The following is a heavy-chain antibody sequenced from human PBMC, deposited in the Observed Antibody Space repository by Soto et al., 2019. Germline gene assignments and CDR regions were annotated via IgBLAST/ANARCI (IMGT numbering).Heavy chain of an antibody. CDR1: GGSISSSSYY. CDR2: IYYSGST. V-gene: IGHV4-39*01. CDR3: ARHGGPYYDILPGYYWTAGTGWFDP. D-gene: IGHD3-9*01. J-gene: IGHJ5*02. Sequence: PSETLSLTCTVSGGSISSSSYYWGWIRQPPGKGLEWIGSIYYSGSTYYNPSLKSRVTISVDTSKNQFSLKLSSVTAADTAVYYCARHGGPYYDILPGYYWTAGTGWFDPWGHGTLVTVSS.